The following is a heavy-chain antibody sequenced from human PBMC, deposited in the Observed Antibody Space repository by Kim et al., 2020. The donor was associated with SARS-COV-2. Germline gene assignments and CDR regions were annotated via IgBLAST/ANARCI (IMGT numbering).Heavy chain of an antibody. Sequence: SVKVSCKASGGTFSSYAISWVRQAPGQGLEWMGGIIPIFGTANYAQKFQGRVTITADESTSTAYMELSSLRSEDTAVYYCATKDSSWYGSGYSYWGQGTLVTVSS. V-gene: IGHV1-69*13. J-gene: IGHJ4*02. D-gene: IGHD6-13*01. CDR1: GGTFSSYA. CDR3: ATKDSSWYGSGYSY. CDR2: IIPIFGTA.